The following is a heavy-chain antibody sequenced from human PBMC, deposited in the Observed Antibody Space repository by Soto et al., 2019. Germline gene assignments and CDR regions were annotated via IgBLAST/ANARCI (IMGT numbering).Heavy chain of an antibody. D-gene: IGHD6-19*01. CDR2: INHSGST. CDR1: GGSFSGYY. J-gene: IGHJ5*02. Sequence: PSETLSLTCAVYGGSFSGYYWSWIRQPPGKGLEWIGEINHSGSTNYNPSLKSRVTISVDTSKNQFSLKLSSVTAADTAVYYCARVSVAGTSGWFDPWGQGTLVTVSS. V-gene: IGHV4-34*01. CDR3: ARVSVAGTSGWFDP.